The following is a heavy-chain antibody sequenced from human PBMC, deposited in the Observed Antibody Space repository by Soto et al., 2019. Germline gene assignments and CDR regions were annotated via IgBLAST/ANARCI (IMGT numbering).Heavy chain of an antibody. V-gene: IGHV4-39*01. Sequence: KQSQTLSLPCTVSGGSISSSSYYWGWIRQPPGQGLEWIGSIYYSGSTYYNPSLKSRVTISVDTSKNQFSLKLSSVTAADTAVYYCARSHGAAWRAQGESFDPWGQGTLVTVSS. CDR1: GGSISSSSYY. D-gene: IGHD3-16*01. CDR3: ARSHGAAWRAQGESFDP. CDR2: IYYSGST. J-gene: IGHJ5*02.